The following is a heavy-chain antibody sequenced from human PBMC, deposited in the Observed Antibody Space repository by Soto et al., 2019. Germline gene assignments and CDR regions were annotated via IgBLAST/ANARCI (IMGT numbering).Heavy chain of an antibody. CDR1: GGTFSSYA. CDR3: ARVSSGYLGAFDI. Sequence: ASVKVSCKAPGGTFSSYAISWVRQAPGQGLEWMGGIIPIFGTANYAQKFQGRVTITADESTSTAYMELSSLRSEDTAVYYCARVSSGYLGAFDIWGQGTMVTVSS. V-gene: IGHV1-69*13. CDR2: IIPIFGTA. D-gene: IGHD3-22*01. J-gene: IGHJ3*02.